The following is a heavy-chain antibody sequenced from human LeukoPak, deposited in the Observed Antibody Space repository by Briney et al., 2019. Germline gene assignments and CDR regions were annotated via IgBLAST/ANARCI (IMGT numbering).Heavy chain of an antibody. CDR3: ARAQSYYDFWSGEQN. CDR1: GFTLSSYW. Sequence: PGGSLRLSCAASGFTLSSYWMSWVRQAPGKGLEWVANIKQDGSEKYYVDSVKGRFTISRDNAKNSLYLQMNSLRAEDTAVYYCARAQSYYDFWSGEQNWGQGTLVTVSS. CDR2: IKQDGSEK. D-gene: IGHD3-3*01. V-gene: IGHV3-7*01. J-gene: IGHJ4*02.